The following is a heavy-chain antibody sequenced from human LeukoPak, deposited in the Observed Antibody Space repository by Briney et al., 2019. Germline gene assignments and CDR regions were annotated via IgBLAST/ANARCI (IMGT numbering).Heavy chain of an antibody. V-gene: IGHV4-59*01. CDR3: ARGRYSSGWSPYNLFDP. CDR1: GGSISSYY. Sequence: SETLSLTCTVSGGSISSYYWSWIRQPPGKGLEWIGYIYYSGSTNYNPSLKSRVTISVDTSKNQFSLKLSSVTAADTAVYYCARGRYSSGWSPYNLFDPWGQGTLVTVSS. CDR2: IYYSGST. J-gene: IGHJ5*02. D-gene: IGHD6-19*01.